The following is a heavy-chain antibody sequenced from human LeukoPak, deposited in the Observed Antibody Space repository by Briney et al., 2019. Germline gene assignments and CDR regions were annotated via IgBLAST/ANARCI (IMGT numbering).Heavy chain of an antibody. CDR1: GGSISSGDYY. D-gene: IGHD2-8*01. CDR3: ARDRVGYCTNGVCSY. V-gene: IGHV4-30-4*08. J-gene: IGHJ4*02. Sequence: SQTLSLTCTVSGGSISSGDYYWSWIRQPPGKGLEWIGYIYYSGSTYYNPSLKSRVTISVDTSKNQFSLKLSSVTAADTAVYYCARDRVGYCTNGVCSYWGQGTLVTVSS. CDR2: IYYSGST.